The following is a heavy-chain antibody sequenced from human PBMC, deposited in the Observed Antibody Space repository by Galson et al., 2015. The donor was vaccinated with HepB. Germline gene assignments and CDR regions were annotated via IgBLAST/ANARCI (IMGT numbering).Heavy chain of an antibody. CDR1: GGTFSSYA. J-gene: IGHJ1*01. D-gene: IGHD5-24*01. V-gene: IGHV1-69*13. Sequence: SVKVSCKASGGTFSSYAISWVRQAPGQGLEWMGGIIPIFGTANYAQKFQGRVTITADESTSTAYMELSSLRSEDTAVYYCARVPRDGYNYGYFQHWGQGTLVTVSS. CDR2: IIPIFGTA. CDR3: ARVPRDGYNYGYFQH.